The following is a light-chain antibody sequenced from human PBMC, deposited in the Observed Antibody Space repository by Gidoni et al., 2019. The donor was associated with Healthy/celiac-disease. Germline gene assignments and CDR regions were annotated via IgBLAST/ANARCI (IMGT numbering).Light chain of an antibody. CDR2: GKN. J-gene: IGLJ2*01. V-gene: IGLV3-19*01. CDR1: SLRSYY. Sequence: SSELTQDPAVSVALGQTVRITCQGDSLRSYYASWYQQKPGQAPVLVIYGKNNRPSGIPDRFSGSSSGNTASLTITGAQAEDEADYYCNSRDSSGNHQVVFGGGTKLTXL. CDR3: NSRDSSGNHQVV.